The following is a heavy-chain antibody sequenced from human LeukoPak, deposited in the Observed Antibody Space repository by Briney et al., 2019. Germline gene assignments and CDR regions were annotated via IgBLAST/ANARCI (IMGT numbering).Heavy chain of an antibody. CDR2: IKQDGSEK. D-gene: IGHD4-17*01. J-gene: IGHJ4*02. V-gene: IGHV3-7*01. CDR1: GFTFSSYW. CDR3: ARVLRVQHFDY. Sequence: GGSLRLSCAASGFTFSSYWMSWVRQAPGKGLEGVANIKQDGSEKYYVDSVKGRFTISRDNAKNSLYLQMNSLRAEDTAVYYCARVLRVQHFDYWGQGTLVTVSS.